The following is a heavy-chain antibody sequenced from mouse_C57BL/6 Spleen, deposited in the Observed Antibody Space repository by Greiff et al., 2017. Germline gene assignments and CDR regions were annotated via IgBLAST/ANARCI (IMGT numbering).Heavy chain of an antibody. D-gene: IGHD2-5*01. J-gene: IGHJ3*01. CDR1: GYSITSGYY. Sequence: EVQLVESGPGLVKPSQSLSLTCSVTGYSITSGYYWNWIRQFPGNKLEWMGYISYDGSNNYNPSLKNRISITRDTSKNQFFLKLNSVTTEDTATYYCARYYSNYGAYWGQGTLVTVSA. V-gene: IGHV3-6*01. CDR3: ARYYSNYGAY. CDR2: ISYDGSN.